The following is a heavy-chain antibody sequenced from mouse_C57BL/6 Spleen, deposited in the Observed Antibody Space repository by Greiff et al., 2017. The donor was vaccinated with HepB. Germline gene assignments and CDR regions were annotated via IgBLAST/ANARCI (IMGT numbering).Heavy chain of an antibody. Sequence: EVKLQESGPGLVKPSQSLSLTCSVTGYSITSGYYWNWIRQFPGNKLEWMGYISYDGSNNYNPSLKNRISITRDTSKNQFFLKLNSVTTEDTATYYCARAYYGSNAMDYWGQGTSVTVSS. CDR3: ARAYYGSNAMDY. V-gene: IGHV3-6*01. CDR1: GYSITSGYY. J-gene: IGHJ4*01. CDR2: ISYDGSN. D-gene: IGHD1-1*01.